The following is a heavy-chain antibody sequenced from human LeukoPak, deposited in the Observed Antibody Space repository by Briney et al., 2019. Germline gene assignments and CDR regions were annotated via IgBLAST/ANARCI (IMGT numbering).Heavy chain of an antibody. J-gene: IGHJ4*02. Sequence: GESLRLSCAASGFTFSSYAMSWVRQAPGKGLEWVSAISGSGGSTYYADSVKGRFTISRDNSKNTLYLQMNSLRAEDTAVYYCANYYGDYTFDYWGQGTLVTVSS. CDR2: ISGSGGST. D-gene: IGHD4-17*01. CDR1: GFTFSSYA. CDR3: ANYYGDYTFDY. V-gene: IGHV3-23*01.